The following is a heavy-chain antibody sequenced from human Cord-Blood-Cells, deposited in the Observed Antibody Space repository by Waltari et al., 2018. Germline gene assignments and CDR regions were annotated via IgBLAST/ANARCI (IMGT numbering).Heavy chain of an antibody. V-gene: IGHV3-33*01. Sequence: QVQLVESGGGVVQPGRSLRLSCAASGFTFSSYGMHWVPQAPGKGLEWVAGRWYDRSNKYYADSGKGRFTICRDNSKNTLYVRMNRRRAEDTAVYYCARRGSSSDYVDDWGQGTLVTVSS. CDR2: RWYDRSNK. J-gene: IGHJ4*02. CDR3: ARRGSSSDYVDD. D-gene: IGHD6-6*01. CDR1: GFTFSSYG.